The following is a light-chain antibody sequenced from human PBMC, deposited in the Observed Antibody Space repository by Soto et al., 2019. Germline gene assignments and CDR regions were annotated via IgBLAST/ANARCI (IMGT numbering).Light chain of an antibody. CDR1: QSISSN. CDR2: GAS. V-gene: IGKV3D-15*01. CDR3: QQYNDWPLYT. Sequence: EIVMTQSPATLSVSPGERATLSCRASQSISSNLAWYQQKPGQAPRLLIYGASIRATGIAARFSGSGSGTEFTITISSLQSEDFAVYYCQQYNDWPLYTFGQGTKLEIK. J-gene: IGKJ2*01.